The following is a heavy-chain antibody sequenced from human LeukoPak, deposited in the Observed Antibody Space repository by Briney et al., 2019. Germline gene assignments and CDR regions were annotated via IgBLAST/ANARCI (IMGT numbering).Heavy chain of an antibody. J-gene: IGHJ4*02. Sequence: GGSLRLSCAASGFTFSSYWMHWVRQAPGKGLVWVSRINSDGSSTNYADSMKGRLTISRDNAKNTLYLQMNSLRAEDTAVYYCTGDLGRGSNYWGQGTLVTVSS. V-gene: IGHV3-74*01. CDR2: INSDGSST. D-gene: IGHD1-26*01. CDR3: TGDLGRGSNY. CDR1: GFTFSSYW.